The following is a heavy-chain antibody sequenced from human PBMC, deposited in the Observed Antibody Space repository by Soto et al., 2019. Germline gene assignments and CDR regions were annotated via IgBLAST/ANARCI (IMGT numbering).Heavy chain of an antibody. V-gene: IGHV4-31*03. CDR1: GGSISSGGYY. CDR3: ARGPTVTTLLYYYYYGMDV. Sequence: QVQLQESGPGLVKPSQTLSLTCTVSGGSISSGGYYWSWIRQHPGKGLEWIGYIYYSGSTYYNPSLKSRVTISVDTSKNQFSLKLSSVTAADTAVYYCARGPTVTTLLYYYYYGMDVWGQGTTVTVSS. D-gene: IGHD4-17*01. CDR2: IYYSGST. J-gene: IGHJ6*02.